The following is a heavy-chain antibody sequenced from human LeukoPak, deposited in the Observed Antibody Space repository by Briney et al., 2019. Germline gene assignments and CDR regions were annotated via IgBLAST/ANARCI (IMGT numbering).Heavy chain of an antibody. Sequence: GGSLRLSCAVSGFTFSSYAMSWVRQAPGKGLEWVSAISGSGGSTYYADSVKGRFTISRDNSKNTLYLQMNSLRAEDTAVYYCAKDPTAAGTRVGYYFDYWGQGTLVTVSS. J-gene: IGHJ4*02. CDR1: GFTFSSYA. CDR2: ISGSGGST. D-gene: IGHD6-13*01. V-gene: IGHV3-23*01. CDR3: AKDPTAAGTRVGYYFDY.